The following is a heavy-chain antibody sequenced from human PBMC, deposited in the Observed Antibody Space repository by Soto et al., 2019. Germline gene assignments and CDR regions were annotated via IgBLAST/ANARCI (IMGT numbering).Heavy chain of an antibody. CDR1: GGSISSSSYY. Sequence: QLQLQESGPGLVKPSETLSLTCTVSGGSISSSSYYWGWIRQPPGEGLEWIGSIYYSGSTYSNPSPKSRVTISVDTSKTQFSLRLSSVTAADTAVDYCASQICTYGVCYFDYWGQGTLVTDSS. V-gene: IGHV4-39*01. J-gene: IGHJ4*03. D-gene: IGHD2-8*01. CDR2: IYYSGST. CDR3: ASQICTYGVCYFDY.